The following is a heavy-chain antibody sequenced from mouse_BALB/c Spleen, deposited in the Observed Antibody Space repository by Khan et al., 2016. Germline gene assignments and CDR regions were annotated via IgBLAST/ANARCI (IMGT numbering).Heavy chain of an antibody. J-gene: IGHJ1*01. V-gene: IGHV5-4*02. Sequence: EVELVESGGGLVKPGGSLKLSCTASGFTFSDYYIYWVRQTPEKRLEWVATISDGFSYTYYPDSVKGRFTLSRDNAENNLYLQMSSLKSEDTAMXYCARTDGDYGYFDVWGAGTTVTVSS. CDR2: ISDGFSYT. CDR3: ARTDGDYGYFDV. D-gene: IGHD2-13*01. CDR1: GFTFSDYY.